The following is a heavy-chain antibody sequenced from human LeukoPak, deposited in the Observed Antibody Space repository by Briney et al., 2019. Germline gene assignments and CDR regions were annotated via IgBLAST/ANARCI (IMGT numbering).Heavy chain of an antibody. CDR2: ISSSSSYI. Sequence: GGSLRLSCAASGFTFSSYSMNWVRQAPGKGLEWVSSISSSSSYIYYADSVKGRFTISRDNAKNSLYLQMNSLRAEDTAVYYCARDKCSGGSCYDYRGQGTLVTVSS. CDR3: ARDKCSGGSCYDY. J-gene: IGHJ4*02. D-gene: IGHD2-15*01. CDR1: GFTFSSYS. V-gene: IGHV3-21*01.